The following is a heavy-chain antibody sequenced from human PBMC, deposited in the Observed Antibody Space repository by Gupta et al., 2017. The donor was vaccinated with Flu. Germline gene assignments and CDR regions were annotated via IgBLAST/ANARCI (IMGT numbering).Heavy chain of an antibody. Sequence: QVQLVQSGAEVKKPGSSVKVSCKASGGTVSNYAISWVRQAPGQGLEWMGGIIPIFGPPNYAQKFQGRVTITADIFTSTAYMELSSLRSEDTAVYYCARGLDSGTYYSGMDVWGQGTTVTVS. J-gene: IGHJ6*02. CDR2: IIPIFGPP. V-gene: IGHV1-69*06. D-gene: IGHD1-26*01. CDR3: ARGLDSGTYYSGMDV. CDR1: GGTVSNYA.